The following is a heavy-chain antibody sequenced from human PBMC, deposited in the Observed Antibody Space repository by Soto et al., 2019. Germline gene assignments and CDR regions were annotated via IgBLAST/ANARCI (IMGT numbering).Heavy chain of an antibody. Sequence: GGSLRLSCAASGFTFSSYGMHWVRQAPGKGLEWVAVISYDGSNKYYADSVKGRFAISRDNSKNTLYLQMNSLRAEDTAVYYCAKDNSPYGDYGPFDYWGQGTLVTVSS. J-gene: IGHJ4*02. V-gene: IGHV3-30*18. CDR1: GFTFSSYG. D-gene: IGHD4-17*01. CDR2: ISYDGSNK. CDR3: AKDNSPYGDYGPFDY.